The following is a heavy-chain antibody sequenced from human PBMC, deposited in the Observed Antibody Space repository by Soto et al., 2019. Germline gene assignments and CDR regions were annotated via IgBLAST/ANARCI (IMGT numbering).Heavy chain of an antibody. D-gene: IGHD2-2*01. Sequence: GGSLRLSCAASGFPFTNHAIHWVRQAPGKGLEWVAVISYDGTKKYYADSVKGRFTISRENSKNTLYLQMNSLKTEDTAVYYCARAPVPAARRAYFDYWGQGTRVTVSS. CDR2: ISYDGTKK. V-gene: IGHV3-30-3*01. CDR1: GFPFTNHA. CDR3: ARAPVPAARRAYFDY. J-gene: IGHJ4*02.